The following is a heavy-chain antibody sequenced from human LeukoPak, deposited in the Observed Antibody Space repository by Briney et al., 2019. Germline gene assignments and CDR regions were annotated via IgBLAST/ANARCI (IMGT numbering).Heavy chain of an antibody. V-gene: IGHV3-13*01. CDR1: GFTFSSYD. CDR2: IGTAGDT. J-gene: IGHJ4*02. D-gene: IGHD3-16*01. Sequence: PGGSLRLSCAASGFTFSSYDVHWVRQTTGKGLEWVSAIGTAGDTYYPGSVKGRFTISRENAKNSLYLQMHSLRAGDTAVYYCARAAAGLPFDSWGQGTLVTVSS. CDR3: ARAAAGLPFDS.